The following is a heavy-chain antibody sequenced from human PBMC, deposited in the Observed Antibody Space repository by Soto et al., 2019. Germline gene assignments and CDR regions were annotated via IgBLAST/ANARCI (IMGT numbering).Heavy chain of an antibody. J-gene: IGHJ5*02. V-gene: IGHV4-30-2*01. CDR3: ARGSDGVWNWFDP. CDR1: GGSISSGLYS. D-gene: IGHD2-21*02. CDR2: IYNSGNT. Sequence: SETLSLTCAVSGGSISSGLYSWSWIRQPPGQGLEWIGYIYNSGNTYYNPSLMSRVTISVDRSQNHFSLKLTSVTAADTAVYYCARGSDGVWNWFDPWGQGTQVTVSS.